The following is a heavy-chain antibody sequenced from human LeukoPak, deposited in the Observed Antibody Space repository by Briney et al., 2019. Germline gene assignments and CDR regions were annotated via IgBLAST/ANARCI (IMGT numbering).Heavy chain of an antibody. CDR3: ARDRLAARRYAFDI. J-gene: IGHJ3*02. Sequence: GGSLRLSCAASGFIFSDYYMSWIRQAPGKGLEWVSYISSSGSTMYYTDSVKGRFTISRDNAKDSLYLQMNSLRAEDTAVYYCARDRLAARRYAFDIWGQGTMVTVSS. D-gene: IGHD4-17*01. V-gene: IGHV3-11*04. CDR2: ISSSGSTM. CDR1: GFIFSDYY.